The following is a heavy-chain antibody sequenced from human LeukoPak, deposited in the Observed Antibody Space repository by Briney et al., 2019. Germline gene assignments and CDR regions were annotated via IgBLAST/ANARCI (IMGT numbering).Heavy chain of an antibody. D-gene: IGHD2-15*01. CDR1: GYTFTDYY. V-gene: IGHV1-2*02. J-gene: IGHJ4*02. CDR3: ARGGVVVVAATPRRGFDY. CDR2: INPNSGGT. Sequence: ASVKVSCKTSGYTFTDYYIHWVRQAPGQGLEWMGWINPNSGGTNYAQKFQGRVTMTRDTSISTAYMELSRLRSDDTAVYYCARGGVVVVAATPRRGFDYWGQGTLVTVSS.